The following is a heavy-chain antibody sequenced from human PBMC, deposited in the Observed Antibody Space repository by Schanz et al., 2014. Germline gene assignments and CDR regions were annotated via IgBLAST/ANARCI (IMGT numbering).Heavy chain of an antibody. V-gene: IGHV4-59*08. CDR3: ARHGKYSSSWFDI. J-gene: IGHJ5*02. Sequence: QVQLQESGPGLVKPSETLSLTCTVSGDSISSSYWSWIRQPPGKGLEWIGHIYYSGSTNYNPSLTGRFPRSLDTPRTHFPLRLSSVAAADTAVYYCARHGKYSSSWFDIWGQGALVIVSS. CDR2: IYYSGST. D-gene: IGHD6-13*01. CDR1: GDSISSSY.